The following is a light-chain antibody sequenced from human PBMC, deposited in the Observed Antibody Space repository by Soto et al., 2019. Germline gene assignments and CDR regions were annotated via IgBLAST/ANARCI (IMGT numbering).Light chain of an antibody. CDR3: QQYDNLPT. CDR1: QDISNY. CDR2: DAS. J-gene: IGKJ5*01. Sequence: DIQMTQSPSSLSASVGDRITITCQASQDISNYLNWYQQKPGKXPXXLIYDASNLETGVPSRFSGSGSGTDFTSTISSLQPEDIATYDCQQYDNLPTFGQGTRLEIK. V-gene: IGKV1-33*01.